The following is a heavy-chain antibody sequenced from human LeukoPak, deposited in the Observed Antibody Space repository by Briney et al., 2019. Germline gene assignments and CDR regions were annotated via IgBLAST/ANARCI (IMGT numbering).Heavy chain of an antibody. Sequence: GGTLRLSCEASGFIFSSYGMSWVRQAPGKGLEWVANIKQDGSEKYYVDSVKGRFTISRDNAKNSLYLQMDSLRAEDTAVYYCARRVIVVGLDYWGQGTLVTVSS. D-gene: IGHD3-22*01. J-gene: IGHJ4*02. CDR2: IKQDGSEK. CDR3: ARRVIVVGLDY. CDR1: GFIFSSYG. V-gene: IGHV3-7*01.